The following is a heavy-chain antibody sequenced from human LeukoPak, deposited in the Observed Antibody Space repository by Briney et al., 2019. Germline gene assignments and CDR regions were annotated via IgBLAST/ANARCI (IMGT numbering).Heavy chain of an antibody. CDR1: GFTFSSYP. V-gene: IGHV3-23*01. J-gene: IGHJ4*02. D-gene: IGHD3-22*01. CDR2: ISNGGGSA. Sequence: GGSLRLSCAASGFTFSSYPMSWVRQAPGKGLQWVSAISNGGGSAYYADSVKGRFTISRDNSKNTLYLQMNSLRAEDTAVYYCAKDCSPYDSSGSYPDYWGQGTLVTVSS. CDR3: AKDCSPYDSSGSYPDY.